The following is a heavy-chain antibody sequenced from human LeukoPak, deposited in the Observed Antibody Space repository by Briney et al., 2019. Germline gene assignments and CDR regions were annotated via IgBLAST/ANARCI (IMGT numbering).Heavy chain of an antibody. CDR1: GFTLRSYE. CDR2: ISSSGSTI. CDR3: ARGAKYSGYVY. J-gene: IGHJ4*02. D-gene: IGHD5-12*01. Sequence: PGGSLRLSCAASGFTLRSYEMNWVRQAPGKGLEGVSYISSSGSTIYYADSVKGRFTISRDNAKNSLYLQMNSLRAEDTAVYYCARGAKYSGYVYWGQGTLVSVSS. V-gene: IGHV3-48*03.